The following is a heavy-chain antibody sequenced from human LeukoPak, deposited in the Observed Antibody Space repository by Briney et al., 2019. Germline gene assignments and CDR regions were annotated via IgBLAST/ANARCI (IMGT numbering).Heavy chain of an antibody. J-gene: IGHJ4*02. Sequence: QPGGSLRLSCAASGFTSISYWMNWVRQAPGKGLEWVANIKQDGSEKYYVDSVKGRFTISRDNAKNSLYLQMNSLRSEDTAVYYCATDLGITMVRGVPPDWGQGTLVTVSS. D-gene: IGHD3-10*01. CDR1: GFTSISYW. CDR3: ATDLGITMVRGVPPD. V-gene: IGHV3-7*03. CDR2: IKQDGSEK.